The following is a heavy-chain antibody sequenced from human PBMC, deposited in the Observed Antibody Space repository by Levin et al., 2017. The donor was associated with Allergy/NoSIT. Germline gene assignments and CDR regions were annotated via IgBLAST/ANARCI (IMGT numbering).Heavy chain of an antibody. D-gene: IGHD2-2*02. Sequence: GGSLRLSCAASGFTFSSYSMNWVRQAPGKGLEWVSSISSSGAYIYYADSVKGRFTISRDNAKNSLYLQMNSLRDEDTAVYYCARDLGPRTSCYSVWGQGTLVTVSS. V-gene: IGHV3-21*01. J-gene: IGHJ4*02. CDR3: ARDLGPRTSCYSV. CDR2: ISSSGAYI. CDR1: GFTFSSYS.